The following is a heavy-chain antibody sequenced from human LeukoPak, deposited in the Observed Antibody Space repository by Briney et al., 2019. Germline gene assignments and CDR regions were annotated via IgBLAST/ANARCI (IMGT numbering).Heavy chain of an antibody. Sequence: GESRKISCKGSGYSFTSYVIGWVRQTPVKGREWIGIIYPVDSDTRYSPSFQGQVTTSADKSISTAYLQWSSLKASDTAMYYCARLHQYGRNYYYYYMDVWGKGTTVTVSS. V-gene: IGHV5-51*01. D-gene: IGHD2-8*01. CDR1: GYSFTSYV. J-gene: IGHJ6*03. CDR3: ARLHQYGRNYYYYYMDV. CDR2: IYPVDSDT.